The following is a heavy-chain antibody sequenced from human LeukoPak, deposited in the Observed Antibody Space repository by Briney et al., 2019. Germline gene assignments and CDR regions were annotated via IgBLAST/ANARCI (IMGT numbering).Heavy chain of an antibody. CDR1: GFTFSSYS. CDR2: ISSSSSPI. D-gene: IGHD3-16*01. CDR3: ARDWGEVSDYMDV. V-gene: IGHV3-48*01. J-gene: IGHJ6*03. Sequence: PGGSLRLSCAASGFTFSSYSMNWVRQAPGKGLEWVSYISSSSSPIYYADSVKGRFTISRDNAKNSLYLQMNSLRAEDTAVYYCARDWGEVSDYMDVWGKGPTVIVSS.